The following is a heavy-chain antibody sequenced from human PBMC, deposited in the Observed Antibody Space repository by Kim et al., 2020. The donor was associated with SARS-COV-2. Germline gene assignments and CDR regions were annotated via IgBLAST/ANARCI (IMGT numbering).Heavy chain of an antibody. J-gene: IGHJ3*02. CDR2: ISISSTYT. CDR3: AREARRRQRDKESADAFDI. Sequence: GGSLRLSCAASGFTFSSYSMNWVRQAPGKGLEWVSVISISSTYTVYADSVKGRITISRDNAKSSLYLQMNSLRADDTAVYYCAREARRRQRDKESADAFDIWGHGTLLIVSS. V-gene: IGHV3-21*05. CDR1: GFTFSSYS.